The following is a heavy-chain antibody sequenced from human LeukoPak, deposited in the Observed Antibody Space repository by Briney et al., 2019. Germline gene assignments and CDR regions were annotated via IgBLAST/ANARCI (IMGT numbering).Heavy chain of an antibody. V-gene: IGHV4-31*03. CDR3: ARNRRRDNNPLTPFDY. CDR1: GGSISSGGYY. Sequence: SQTLSLTCTVSGGSISSGGYYWSWIRQHPGKGLEWIGYIYYSGSTNYNPSLKSRVTISVDTSKNQFSLKLSSVTAADTAVYYCARNRRRDNNPLTPFDYWGQGTLVTVSS. D-gene: IGHD1-14*01. CDR2: IYYSGST. J-gene: IGHJ4*02.